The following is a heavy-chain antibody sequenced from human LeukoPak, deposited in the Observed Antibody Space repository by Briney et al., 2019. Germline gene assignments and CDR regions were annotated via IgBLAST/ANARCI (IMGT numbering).Heavy chain of an antibody. CDR1: GGSISSGDYY. CDR2: IFYSGSA. V-gene: IGHV4-31*03. CDR3: ARGSTLIRGFDY. Sequence: KTSQTLSLTSTVSGGSISSGDYYWNWIRQHPEKSLEWIGYIFYSGSAYYNPSLKSRVTISVDTSKNQFSLKLSSVTAADTAVYYCARGSTLIRGFDYWGQGTLVTVSS. J-gene: IGHJ4*02. D-gene: IGHD3-10*01.